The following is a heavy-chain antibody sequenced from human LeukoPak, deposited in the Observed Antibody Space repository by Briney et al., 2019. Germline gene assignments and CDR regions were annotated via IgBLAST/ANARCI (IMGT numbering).Heavy chain of an antibody. Sequence: SETLSLTCTVSGGSISSYYWSWIRQPPGKGLEWIGYIYYSGSTNYNPSLKSRVIISIDTSKNQFSLKLSSVTAADTAMYYCARALRVTPYYMDVWGKGTTVTISS. V-gene: IGHV4-59*01. CDR1: GGSISSYY. CDR3: ARALRVTPYYMDV. J-gene: IGHJ6*03. D-gene: IGHD5-18*01. CDR2: IYYSGST.